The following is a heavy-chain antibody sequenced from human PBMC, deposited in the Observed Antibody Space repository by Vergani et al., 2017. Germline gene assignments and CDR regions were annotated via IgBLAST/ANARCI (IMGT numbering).Heavy chain of an antibody. CDR2: IRSKAYGGTT. CDR3: TRDPHYCSSTSCPYYYYYMDV. J-gene: IGHJ6*03. Sequence: EVQLVESGGGLVKPGRSLRLSCTAFGFTFGDYAMSWFRQAPXKGLEWVGFIRSKAYGGTTEYAASVKGRFTISRDDSKSIADLQMNSLKTEDTAVYYCTRDPHYCSSTSCPYYYYYMDVWGKGTTVTVSS. CDR1: GFTFGDYA. V-gene: IGHV3-49*05. D-gene: IGHD2-2*01.